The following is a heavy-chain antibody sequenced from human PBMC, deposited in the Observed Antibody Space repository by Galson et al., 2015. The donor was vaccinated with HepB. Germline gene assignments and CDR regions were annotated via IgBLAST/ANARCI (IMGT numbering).Heavy chain of an antibody. CDR1: GYTFTSYA. CDR3: ARDSSLAWNPGPAIY. D-gene: IGHD1-1*01. CDR2: INAGNGNT. V-gene: IGHV1-3*01. J-gene: IGHJ4*02. Sequence: SVKVSCKASGYTFTSYAMHWVRQAPGQRLEWMGWINAGNGNTKYSQKFQGRVIITRDTSASTAYMELSSLRSEDTAVYYCARDSSLAWNPGPAIYWGQGTLVTVSS.